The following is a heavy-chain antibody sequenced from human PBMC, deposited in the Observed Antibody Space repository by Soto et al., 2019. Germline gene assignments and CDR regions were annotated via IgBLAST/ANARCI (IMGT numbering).Heavy chain of an antibody. J-gene: IGHJ4*02. Sequence: SETLSLTCTVSGGSISSSSYYWGWIRQPPGKGLEWIGSIYYSGSTYYNPSLKSRVTISVDTSKNQFSLKLSSVTAADTAVYYCARHPPSDSIPYQCFDYWGQGTLVTVSS. D-gene: IGHD2-2*01. CDR2: IYYSGST. CDR1: GGSISSSSYY. CDR3: ARHPPSDSIPYQCFDY. V-gene: IGHV4-39*01.